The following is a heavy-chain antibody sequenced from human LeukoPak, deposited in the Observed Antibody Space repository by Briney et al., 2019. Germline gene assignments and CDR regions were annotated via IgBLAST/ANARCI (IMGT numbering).Heavy chain of an antibody. Sequence: SQTLPLTCTVSGYSISSGYYWGWIRQPPGKGLEWIGSIYHSGSTYYNPSLKSRVTISVDTSKNQFSLKLSSVTAADTAVYYCARGLRDSSSWYRVFDYWGQGTLVTVSS. CDR1: GYSISSGYY. CDR2: IYHSGST. V-gene: IGHV4-38-2*02. D-gene: IGHD6-13*01. CDR3: ARGLRDSSSWYRVFDY. J-gene: IGHJ4*02.